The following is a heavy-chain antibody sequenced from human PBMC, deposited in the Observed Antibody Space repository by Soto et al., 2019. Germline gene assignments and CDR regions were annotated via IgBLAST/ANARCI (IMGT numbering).Heavy chain of an antibody. D-gene: IGHD3-9*01. CDR3: ARDLGPYDIWTGSYYGMDV. V-gene: IGHV3-33*01. Sequence: GGSLRLSCAASGFTFSSYGMHWVRQAPGKGLEWVAVIWYDGSNKYYADSVKGRFTISRDNSKNTLYLQMNSLRAEDTAVYYCARDLGPYDIWTGSYYGMDVWGQGTTVTVSS. J-gene: IGHJ6*02. CDR2: IWYDGSNK. CDR1: GFTFSSYG.